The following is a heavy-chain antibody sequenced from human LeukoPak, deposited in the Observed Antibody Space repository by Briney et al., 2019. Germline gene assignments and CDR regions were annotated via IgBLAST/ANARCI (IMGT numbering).Heavy chain of an antibody. V-gene: IGHV1-69*13. CDR2: IIPIFGTA. Sequence: AASVTVSCTASGGTFSSYAISWVRQAPGQGLEWMGGIIPIFGTANYAQKFQGRVTITADESTSTAYMELSSLRSEDTAVYYCARDDATIFGVVPFDYWGQGTLVTVSS. CDR1: GGTFSSYA. D-gene: IGHD3-3*01. CDR3: ARDDATIFGVVPFDY. J-gene: IGHJ4*02.